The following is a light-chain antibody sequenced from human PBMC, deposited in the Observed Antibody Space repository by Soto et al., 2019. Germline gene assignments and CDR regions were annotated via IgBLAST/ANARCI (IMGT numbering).Light chain of an antibody. V-gene: IGKV1-39*01. J-gene: IGKJ4*01. Sequence: DIQMTQSPSSLSASVGDRVTITCRASQSISSHLNWYQQKPGKAPKLLICAASTLLSGVPSRFSGSGSGTDFTLTISSLQPEDFATYSCQHSHSAPLTFVGGTKVEIK. CDR2: AAS. CDR3: QHSHSAPLT. CDR1: QSISSH.